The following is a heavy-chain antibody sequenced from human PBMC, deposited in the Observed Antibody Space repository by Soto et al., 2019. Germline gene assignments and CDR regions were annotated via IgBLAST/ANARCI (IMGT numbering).Heavy chain of an antibody. CDR1: GFTFSSYW. Sequence: GGSLRLSCAASGFTFSSYWMSWVRQAPGKGLEWVANIKQDGSEKYYVDSVKGRFTISRDNAKNSLYLQMNSLRAEDMAVYYCAREYSSSWYAFDIWGQGTMVTVSS. J-gene: IGHJ3*02. V-gene: IGHV3-7*01. CDR2: IKQDGSEK. CDR3: AREYSSSWYAFDI. D-gene: IGHD6-13*01.